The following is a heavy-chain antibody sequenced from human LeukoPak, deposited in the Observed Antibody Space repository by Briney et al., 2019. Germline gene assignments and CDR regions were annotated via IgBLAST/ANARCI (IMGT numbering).Heavy chain of an antibody. J-gene: IGHJ6*02. D-gene: IGHD5-12*01. V-gene: IGHV4-59*01. CDR3: ARDFRNSGYDYSYYYYGMDV. CDR1: GGSISSYY. CDR2: IYYSGSA. Sequence: SETLSLTCTVSGGSISSYYWSWIRQPPGKGLEWIGYIYYSGSANYNPSLKSRVTISVDTSKNQFSLKLSSVTAADTAVYYCARDFRNSGYDYSYYYYGMDVWAKGPRSPSP.